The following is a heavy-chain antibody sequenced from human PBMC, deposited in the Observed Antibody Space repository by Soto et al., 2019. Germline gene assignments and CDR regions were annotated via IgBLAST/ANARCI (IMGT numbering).Heavy chain of an antibody. Sequence: TLSLTCAVSGASVRSYHWSWIRQAAGKGLEWIGRVQMSGTTNYNPSLKTRVTMSLDTSKNEVSLRMTSVTAADTAVYFCAKDRSTMRWFDPWGQGILVTVSS. CDR1: GASVRSYH. D-gene: IGHD1-1*01. CDR2: VQMSGTT. J-gene: IGHJ5*02. V-gene: IGHV4-4*07. CDR3: AKDRSTMRWFDP.